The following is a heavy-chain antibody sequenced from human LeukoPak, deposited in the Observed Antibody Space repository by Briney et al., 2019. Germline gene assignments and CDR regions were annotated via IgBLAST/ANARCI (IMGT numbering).Heavy chain of an antibody. CDR1: GFTVSSNY. D-gene: IGHD5-12*01. CDR3: ASSPLVATIYYFDY. CDR2: IYSGGST. Sequence: GGSLRLSCAASGFTVSSNYMSWVRQAPGKGLEWVSVIYSGGSTYYADSVKGRFTISRDNSKNTLYLQMNSLRAEDTAVYYCASSPLVATIYYFDYWGQGTLVTVSS. V-gene: IGHV3-66*01. J-gene: IGHJ4*02.